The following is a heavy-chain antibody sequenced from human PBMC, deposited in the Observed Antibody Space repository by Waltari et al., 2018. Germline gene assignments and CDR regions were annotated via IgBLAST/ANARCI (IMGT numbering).Heavy chain of an antibody. Sequence: EVQLVQSGAEVKKPGESLKISWTGSGYSFTSSWNGWVRQMPGKGLEWIGIIYPGDSDTRYSPSFQGQVTISADKSISTAYLQWSSLKASDTAMYYCARLGTGDLLGADYWGQGTLVTVSS. D-gene: IGHD7-27*01. CDR2: IYPGDSDT. V-gene: IGHV5-51*03. CDR3: ARLGTGDLLGADY. CDR1: GYSFTSSW. J-gene: IGHJ4*02.